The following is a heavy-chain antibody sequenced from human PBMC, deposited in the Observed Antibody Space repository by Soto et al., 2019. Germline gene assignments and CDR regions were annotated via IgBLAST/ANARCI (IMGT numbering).Heavy chain of an antibody. J-gene: IGHJ2*01. Sequence: ASETLSLTCTVSGGSISSGGYYWSWIRQHPGKGLEWIGYIYYSGSTYYNPSLKSRVTISVDTSKNQFSLKLSSVTAADTAVYYCAGRSYCGGDCYYLDLWGRGTLVTVSS. V-gene: IGHV4-31*03. CDR3: AGRSYCGGDCYYLDL. CDR2: IYYSGST. CDR1: GGSISSGGYY. D-gene: IGHD2-21*02.